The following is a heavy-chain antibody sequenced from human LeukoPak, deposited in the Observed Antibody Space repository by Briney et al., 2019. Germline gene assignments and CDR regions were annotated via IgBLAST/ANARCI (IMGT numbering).Heavy chain of an antibody. Sequence: GGSLRLSCAVSGFNSEDHAMHWVRQAPGKGLEWVSGIYWSSSGTGYADSVKGRFTVSRDSAKNSLYLQMNSLRAEDTAVYYCANTLFYWGQGTLVTVSS. J-gene: IGHJ4*02. CDR2: IYWSSSGT. V-gene: IGHV3-9*02. CDR1: GFNSEDHA. CDR3: ANTLFY.